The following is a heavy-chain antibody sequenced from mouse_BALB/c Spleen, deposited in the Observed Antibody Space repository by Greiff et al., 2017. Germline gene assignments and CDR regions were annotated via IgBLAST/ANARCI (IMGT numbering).Heavy chain of an antibody. Sequence: EVQGVESGGGLVQPGGSLRLSCATSGFTFTDYYMSWVRQPPGKALEWLGFIRNKANGYTTEYSASVKGRFTISRDNSQSILYLQMNTLRAEDSATYYCARVAPYYYGSSYYAMDYWGQGTSVTVSS. D-gene: IGHD1-1*01. J-gene: IGHJ4*01. CDR1: GFTFTDYY. CDR2: IRNKANGYTT. CDR3: ARVAPYYYGSSYYAMDY. V-gene: IGHV7-3*02.